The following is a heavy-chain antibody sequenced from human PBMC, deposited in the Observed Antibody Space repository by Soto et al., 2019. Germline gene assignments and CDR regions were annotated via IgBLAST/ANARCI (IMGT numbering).Heavy chain of an antibody. D-gene: IGHD5-18*01. V-gene: IGHV4-4*02. J-gene: IGHJ4*02. CDR3: ASTDEQLWSPFDY. CDR2: IYHSGST. CDR1: GGSISSSNW. Sequence: PSETLSLTCAASGGSISSSNWWSWVRQPPGKGLEWIGEIYHSGSTNYNPSLKSRVTISVDKSKNQFSLKLSSVTAADTAVYYCASTDEQLWSPFDYWGQGTLVTVSS.